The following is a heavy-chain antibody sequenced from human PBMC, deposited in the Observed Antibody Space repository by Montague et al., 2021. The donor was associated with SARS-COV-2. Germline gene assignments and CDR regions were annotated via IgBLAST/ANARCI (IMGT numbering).Heavy chain of an antibody. CDR3: ARPNYDILSGYYSVFDY. CDR1: GFSLSTSGMC. Sequence: PALVKPTQTLTLTCTFSGFSLSTSGMCVSWIRQPPGKALEWLALIYWDDDKHYSTSLKTRLTISKDTSKNQVVLTMTNMDPVDTATYYCARPNYDILSGYYSVFDYWGQGTLVTVSS. CDR2: IYWDDDK. V-gene: IGHV2-70*01. J-gene: IGHJ4*02. D-gene: IGHD3-9*01.